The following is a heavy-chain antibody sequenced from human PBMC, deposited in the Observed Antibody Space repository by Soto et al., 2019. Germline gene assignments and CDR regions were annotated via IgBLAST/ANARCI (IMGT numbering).Heavy chain of an antibody. CDR2: ISAYNGNT. D-gene: IGHD3-22*01. Sequence: GASVKVSCKASGYTFTSYGISWVRQAPGQGLEWMGWISAYNGNTNYAQKLQGRVTMTTDTSTSTAYMELRSLRSDDTAVYYCARGSSGYYSRSLDFDYWGQGTLVTVSS. CDR1: GYTFTSYG. CDR3: ARGSSGYYSRSLDFDY. V-gene: IGHV1-18*04. J-gene: IGHJ4*02.